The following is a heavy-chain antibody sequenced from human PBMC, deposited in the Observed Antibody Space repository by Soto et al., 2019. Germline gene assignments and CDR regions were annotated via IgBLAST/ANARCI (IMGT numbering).Heavy chain of an antibody. CDR2: IFPRDSDT. J-gene: IGHJ4*02. CDR1: GYNYDTYW. Sequence: GESLKISCKGSGYNYDTYWIAWVRQMPGKGLEWIGIIFPRDSDTRYRPSFQGQVTISADRSTTTAYLQWYSLKASDTAMYYCARSYSDSRGYHYDMEYWGQGPLV. CDR3: ARSYSDSRGYHYDMEY. V-gene: IGHV5-51*01. D-gene: IGHD3-22*01.